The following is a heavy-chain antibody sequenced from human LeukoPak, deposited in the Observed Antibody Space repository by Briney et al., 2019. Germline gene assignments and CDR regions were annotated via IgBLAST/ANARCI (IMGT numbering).Heavy chain of an antibody. J-gene: IGHJ6*02. CDR3: ARDNSGDDSSGYYFYGMDV. CDR2: IFYSGST. V-gene: IGHV4-59*01. Sequence: SETLSLTCTVSGGSINSYYWSRIRQPPGKGLEWIGYIFYSGSTNYNPSLKSRVTISVDTSKKQFSLKLSSVTAADTAVYYCARDNSGDDSSGYYFYGMDVWGQGTTVTVSS. D-gene: IGHD3-22*01. CDR1: GGSINSYY.